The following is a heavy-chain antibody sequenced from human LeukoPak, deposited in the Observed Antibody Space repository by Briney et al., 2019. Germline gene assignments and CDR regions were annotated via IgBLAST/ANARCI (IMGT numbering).Heavy chain of an antibody. CDR2: IYYSGST. D-gene: IGHD3-22*01. CDR1: GGSISSGDYY. V-gene: IGHV4-30-4*01. CDR3: ARMSSGYSTYYFDY. Sequence: SQTLSLTCTVSGGSISSGDYYWSWIRQPPGKGLEWIGYIYYSGSTYYNPSLKSRVTISVDTSKNQFSLKLSSVTAADTAVYYCARMSSGYSTYYFDYWGQGTLVTVSS. J-gene: IGHJ4*02.